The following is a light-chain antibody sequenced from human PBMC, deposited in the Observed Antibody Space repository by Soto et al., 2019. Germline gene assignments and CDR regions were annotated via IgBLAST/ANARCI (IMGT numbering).Light chain of an antibody. Sequence: DIVMTQTPLSLPVTPGEPTSISCRSSQGLLDSDDGLTYLDWYLQKPGQSPQLLIYAASSLQSGVPSRFSGSGSGTDFTLTISSLQPEDFATYYCLQEYNYPYTFGQGTKVEIK. J-gene: IGKJ1*01. V-gene: IGKV2-40*01. CDR3: LQEYNYPYT. CDR1: QGLLDSDDGLTY. CDR2: AAS.